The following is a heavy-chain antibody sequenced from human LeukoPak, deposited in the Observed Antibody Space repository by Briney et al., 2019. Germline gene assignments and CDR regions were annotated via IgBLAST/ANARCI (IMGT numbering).Heavy chain of an antibody. CDR3: ARERGVVPAAGVDY. CDR2: ISWSGTTT. Sequence: GRSLRLSCVVSGFRFDDYGMHWVRQAPGKGLEWVSGISWSGTTTGYADSVKGRFTISRDNSKNTLYLQMNSLRAEDTAVYYCARERGVVPAAGVDYWGQGTLVTVSS. CDR1: GFRFDDYG. D-gene: IGHD2-2*01. V-gene: IGHV3-9*01. J-gene: IGHJ4*02.